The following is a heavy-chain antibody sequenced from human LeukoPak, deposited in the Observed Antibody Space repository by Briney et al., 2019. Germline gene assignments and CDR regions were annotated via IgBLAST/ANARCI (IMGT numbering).Heavy chain of an antibody. V-gene: IGHV3-30*18. Sequence: PGRSLRLSCAASGFTFSSYGMHWVRQAPGKGLEWVAVISYDGSNKYYADSVKGRFTISRDNSKNTLYLQMNSLRAEDTAVYYCAKAPSGHNSGWHDYWGQGTLVTVSS. CDR2: ISYDGSNK. J-gene: IGHJ4*02. CDR3: AKAPSGHNSGWHDY. D-gene: IGHD6-19*01. CDR1: GFTFSSYG.